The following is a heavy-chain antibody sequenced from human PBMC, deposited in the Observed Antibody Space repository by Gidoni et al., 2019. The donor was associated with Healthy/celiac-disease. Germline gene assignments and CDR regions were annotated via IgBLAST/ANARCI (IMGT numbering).Heavy chain of an antibody. CDR2: ISSSSSTI. CDR3: ARDPGYSSRFDAFDI. J-gene: IGHJ3*02. CDR1: GFPFSSYS. V-gene: IGHV3-48*02. D-gene: IGHD6-13*01. Sequence: EVQLVESGGGLVQPGGSLRLSCAAAGFPFSSYSMNWVRQAPGKGLEWVSYISSSSSTIYYADSVKGRFTISRDNAKNSLYLQMNSLRDEDTAVYYCARDPGYSSRFDAFDIWGQGTMVTVSS.